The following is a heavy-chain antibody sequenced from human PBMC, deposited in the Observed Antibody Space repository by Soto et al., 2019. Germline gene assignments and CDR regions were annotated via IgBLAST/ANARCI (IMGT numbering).Heavy chain of an antibody. D-gene: IGHD6-13*01. V-gene: IGHV3-33*06. J-gene: IGHJ1*01. CDR1: GFTFSSYG. CDR3: AHEQQLVFQH. CDR2: IWYDGSNK. Sequence: QVQLVESGGGVVQPGRSLRLSCAASGFTFSSYGMHWVRQAPGKGLEWVAVIWYDGSNKYYADSVKGRFTISRDNSKNTVYLQMNSLRAEDTAVYYCAHEQQLVFQHWGQGTLVTVSS.